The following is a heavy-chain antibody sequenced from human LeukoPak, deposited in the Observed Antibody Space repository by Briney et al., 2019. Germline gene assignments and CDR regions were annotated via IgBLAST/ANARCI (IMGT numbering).Heavy chain of an antibody. V-gene: IGHV3-30*02. CDR2: IRYGGNDE. Sequence: GGSLRLSCAASGFTFSSNGMHWVRQAPGKGLEWVAFIRYGGNDERYADSVKGRFTISRDNSKNTLYLQLNSLGVEDTAMYYCAKDRSESYFYFDLWGLGTLVSVSS. CDR1: GFTFSSNG. CDR3: AKDRSESYFYFDL. J-gene: IGHJ4*01. D-gene: IGHD1-26*01.